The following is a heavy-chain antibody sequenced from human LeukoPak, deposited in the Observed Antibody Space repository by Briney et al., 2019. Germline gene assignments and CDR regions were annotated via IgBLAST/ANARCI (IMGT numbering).Heavy chain of an antibody. J-gene: IGHJ4*02. CDR3: ARGEMATIDD. CDR1: GGTFSSYA. D-gene: IGHD5-24*01. V-gene: IGHV1-69*04. CDR2: IIPILGIA. Sequence: SVTVSFKASGGTFSSYAISWVRQAPGQGLEWMGRIIPILGIANYAQKFQGRVTITADKSTSTAYMELSSLRSEDTAVYYCARGEMATIDDWGQGTLVTVSS.